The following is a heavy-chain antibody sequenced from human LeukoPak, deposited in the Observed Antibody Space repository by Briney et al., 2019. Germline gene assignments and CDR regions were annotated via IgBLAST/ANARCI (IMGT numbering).Heavy chain of an antibody. Sequence: KPSETLSLTCTVSGGSISYYYWSWIRQPAGGGLEWIGRIYISGSTNYNPSLKSRVTISIDKSNNQFFLKLNSVTAADTAVYYCVRESPTYSSGWYKDFWGQGTLVTVSS. CDR2: IYISGST. J-gene: IGHJ4*02. CDR3: VRESPTYSSGWYKDF. D-gene: IGHD6-19*01. CDR1: GGSISYYY. V-gene: IGHV4-4*07.